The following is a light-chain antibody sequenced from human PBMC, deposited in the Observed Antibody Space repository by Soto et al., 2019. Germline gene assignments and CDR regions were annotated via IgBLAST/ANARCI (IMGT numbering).Light chain of an antibody. CDR3: QQSGSSPWT. J-gene: IGKJ1*01. CDR1: QSVSSSY. Sequence: EIELTQSPGTLSLSPGERATLSCRASQSVSSSYLAWFQQKPGQAPRLVIYGASSRATGTPDRFSGSGSGTDFTLTISRLESEDFAVYYCQQSGSSPWTFDQGTKVEIK. V-gene: IGKV3-20*01. CDR2: GAS.